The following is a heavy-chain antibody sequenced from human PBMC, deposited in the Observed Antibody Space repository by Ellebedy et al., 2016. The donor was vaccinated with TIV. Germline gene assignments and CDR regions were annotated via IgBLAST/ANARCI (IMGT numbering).Heavy chain of an antibody. CDR1: GYSFTSYW. CDR3: ASVYCGGDCYSWGGYFDY. D-gene: IGHD2-21*01. V-gene: IGHV5-51*01. Sequence: GESLKISXKGSGYSFTSYWIGWVRQMPGKGLEWMGIIYPGDSDTRYSPSFQGQVTISADKSISTAYLQWSSLKASDTAMYYCASVYCGGDCYSWGGYFDYWGQGTLVTVSS. CDR2: IYPGDSDT. J-gene: IGHJ4*02.